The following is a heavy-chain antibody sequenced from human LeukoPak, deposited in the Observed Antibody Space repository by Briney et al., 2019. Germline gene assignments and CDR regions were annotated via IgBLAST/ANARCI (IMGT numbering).Heavy chain of an antibody. V-gene: IGHV3-48*03. Sequence: GGSLRLSCAASGFTFSGYEMNWVRQAPGKGLEWVSYISSSGSIIYYADSVKGRFTISRDNAKNSLYLQMNSLRAEDAAVYYCARDDAGYSSGWYRVYWGQGTLVTVSS. CDR2: ISSSGSII. CDR1: GFTFSGYE. D-gene: IGHD6-19*01. J-gene: IGHJ4*02. CDR3: ARDDAGYSSGWYRVY.